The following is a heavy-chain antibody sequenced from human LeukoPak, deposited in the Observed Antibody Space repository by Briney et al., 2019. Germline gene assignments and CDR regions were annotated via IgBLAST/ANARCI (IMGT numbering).Heavy chain of an antibody. V-gene: IGHV1-46*01. Sequence: ASVKVSCKASGYTFTSYYMHWVRQAPGQGLEWMGIINPSGGSTSYAQKFQGRVTTTRDTSTSTVYMELSSLRSEDTAVYYCAREIIVVVPAAHLYYMDVWGKGTTVTVSS. CDR1: GYTFTSYY. CDR2: INPSGGST. J-gene: IGHJ6*03. CDR3: AREIIVVVPAAHLYYMDV. D-gene: IGHD2-2*01.